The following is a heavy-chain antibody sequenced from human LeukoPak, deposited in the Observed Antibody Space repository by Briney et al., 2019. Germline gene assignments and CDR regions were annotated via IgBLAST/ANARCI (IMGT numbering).Heavy chain of an antibody. CDR3: ARDFYGYCSGGSCAHTFDI. CDR2: IYCSGST. CDR1: GGSISSYY. V-gene: IGHV4-59*01. J-gene: IGHJ3*02. D-gene: IGHD2-15*01. Sequence: SETLSLTCTVSGGSISSYYWSWIRQPPGKGLEWIGYIYCSGSTNYNPSLKSRVTISVDTSKNQFSLKLSSVTAADTAVYYCARDFYGYCSGGSCAHTFDIWGQGTMVTVSS.